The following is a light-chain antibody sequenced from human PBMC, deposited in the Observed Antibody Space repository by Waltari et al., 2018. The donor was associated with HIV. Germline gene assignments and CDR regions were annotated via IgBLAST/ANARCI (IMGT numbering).Light chain of an antibody. CDR3: SSYASDDTVV. Sequence: QSALTQPASVSGSPGQSLTISCTGATRNIGFFHLVSWYRQYPGKAPQLIIYGVTYRPSGISSRCSGSKSGNTASLTSSGLQVDDEADNYCSSYASDDTVVFGGGTKLTVL. CDR2: GVT. V-gene: IGLV2-14*01. CDR1: TRNIGFFHL. J-gene: IGLJ2*01.